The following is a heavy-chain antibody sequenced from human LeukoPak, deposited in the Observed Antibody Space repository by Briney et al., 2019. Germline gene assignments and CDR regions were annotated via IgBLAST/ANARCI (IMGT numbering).Heavy chain of an antibody. CDR1: GFTFSSYA. CDR2: ISYDGSNK. CDR3: ARVPTVDAFDI. V-gene: IGHV3-30*04. Sequence: AGGSLRLSCAASGFTFSSYAMHWVRQAPGKGLEWVAVISYDGSNKYYADSVKGRFTISRDNSKNTLYLQMNSLRAEDTAVYYCARVPTVDAFDIWGQGTMVTVYS. J-gene: IGHJ3*02.